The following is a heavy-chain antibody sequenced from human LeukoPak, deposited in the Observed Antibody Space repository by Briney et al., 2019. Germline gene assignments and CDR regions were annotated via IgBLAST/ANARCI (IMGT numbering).Heavy chain of an antibody. Sequence: PGGSLRLSCAASGFTFSSYAMSWVRQAPGKGLEWVSAIGGSGSGTYHANSVEGRFTIARDNSKNTLYLQMNSLRAEDTAVYYCAKSSAGHSWGEFDYWGQGTLVTVSS. CDR2: IGGSGSGT. CDR1: GFTFSSYA. D-gene: IGHD3-16*01. CDR3: AKSSAGHSWGEFDY. J-gene: IGHJ4*02. V-gene: IGHV3-23*01.